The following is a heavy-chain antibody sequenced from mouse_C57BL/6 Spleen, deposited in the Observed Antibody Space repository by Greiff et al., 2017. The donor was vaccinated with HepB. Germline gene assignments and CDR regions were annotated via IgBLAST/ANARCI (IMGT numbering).Heavy chain of an antibody. CDR1: GYTFTDYE. CDR3: TRSGDGYYPYAMDY. CDR2: IDPETGGT. J-gene: IGHJ4*01. Sequence: VQLQQSGAELVRPGASVTLSCKASGYTFTDYEMHWVKQTPVHGLEWIGAIDPETGGTAYNQKFKGKAILTADKSSSTAYMELRSLTSEDSAVDYCTRSGDGYYPYAMDYWGQGTSVTVSS. D-gene: IGHD2-3*01. V-gene: IGHV1-15*01.